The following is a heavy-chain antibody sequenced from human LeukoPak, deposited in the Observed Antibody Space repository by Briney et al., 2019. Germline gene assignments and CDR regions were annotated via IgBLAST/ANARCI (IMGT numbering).Heavy chain of an antibody. V-gene: IGHV4-4*02. CDR2: IYHSGST. CDR3: ARGSDYYDSSGYPQY. D-gene: IGHD3-22*01. Sequence: SETLSLTCAVSGGSISSSNWWSWVRQPPGKGLEWIGEIYHSGSTNYNPSLKSRVTISVDTSKNQFSLKLSSVTAADTAVYYCARGSDYYDSSGYPQYWGQGTLVTVSS. J-gene: IGHJ4*02. CDR1: GGSISSSNW.